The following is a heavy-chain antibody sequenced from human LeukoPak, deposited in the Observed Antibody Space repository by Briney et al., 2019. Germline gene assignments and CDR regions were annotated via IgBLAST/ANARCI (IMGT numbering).Heavy chain of an antibody. CDR2: ISGSGATT. Sequence: PGGSLRLSCAASGFTFSNYGMSWVRQAPGKGLEWVSAISGSGATTYYADSVKGRFTISSDNSKNTLYLQMNSLRAEDTAVYYCAKDTYYYDSSGYYPAYFDYWGQGTLVTVSS. CDR3: AKDTYYYDSSGYYPAYFDY. V-gene: IGHV3-23*01. D-gene: IGHD3-22*01. J-gene: IGHJ4*02. CDR1: GFTFSNYG.